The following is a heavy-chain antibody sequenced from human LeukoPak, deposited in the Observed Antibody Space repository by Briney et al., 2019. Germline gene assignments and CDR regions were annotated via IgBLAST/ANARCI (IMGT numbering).Heavy chain of an antibody. J-gene: IGHJ4*02. CDR1: GFTFSSYR. Sequence: GGSLRLSCAASGFTFSSYRMHWVRQAPGKGLEWVSSIYTSSSYIYYADSVKGHFTISRDNATNSLFLQMNSLRAEHTAVYYCARVECGGDCYSSFDYWGQGTPVTVSS. D-gene: IGHD2-21*02. V-gene: IGHV3-21*01. CDR2: IYTSSSYI. CDR3: ARVECGGDCYSSFDY.